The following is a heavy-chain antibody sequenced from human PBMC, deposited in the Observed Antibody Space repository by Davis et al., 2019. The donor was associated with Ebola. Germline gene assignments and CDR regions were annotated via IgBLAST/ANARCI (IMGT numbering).Heavy chain of an antibody. J-gene: IGHJ4*02. CDR3: ARGTYLSS. D-gene: IGHD2-15*01. CDR1: GFTFTNYA. Sequence: GESLKISCAASGFTFTNYAMSWVRQAPGKGLVWVSRINSDGSSTSYADSVKGRFTISRDNAKNTLYLQMNSLRAEDTAVYYCARGTYLSSWGQGTLVTVSS. CDR2: INSDGSST. V-gene: IGHV3-74*01.